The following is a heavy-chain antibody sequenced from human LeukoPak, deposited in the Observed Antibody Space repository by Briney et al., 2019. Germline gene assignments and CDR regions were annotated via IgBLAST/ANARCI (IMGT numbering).Heavy chain of an antibody. J-gene: IGHJ6*03. Sequence: ASVKVSCKASGYIFNAYYIHWVRQAPGQGLEWMGWINPHSGGTNSTQKFQDRVTMTRDTSISTVYMELSRLRSDDTAVYYCARDRDSYGDYYFFYMDVWGKGTTVAVSS. CDR2: INPHSGGT. CDR3: ARDRDSYGDYYFFYMDV. V-gene: IGHV1-2*02. CDR1: GYIFNAYY. D-gene: IGHD5-18*01.